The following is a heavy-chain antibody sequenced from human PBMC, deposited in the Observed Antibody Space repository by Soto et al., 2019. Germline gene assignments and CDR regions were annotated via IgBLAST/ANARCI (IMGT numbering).Heavy chain of an antibody. CDR2: IIPILGIA. CDR1: GGTFSSYT. Sequence: QVQLVQSGAEVKKPGSSVKVSCKASGGTFSSYTISWVRQAPGQGLEWMGRIIPILGIANYAQKFQGRVTITADNSTSTAYMELSSLRSEDTAVYYCAREMGYGSGKDGMDVWGQGTTVTVSS. D-gene: IGHD3-10*01. V-gene: IGHV1-69*08. J-gene: IGHJ6*02. CDR3: AREMGYGSGKDGMDV.